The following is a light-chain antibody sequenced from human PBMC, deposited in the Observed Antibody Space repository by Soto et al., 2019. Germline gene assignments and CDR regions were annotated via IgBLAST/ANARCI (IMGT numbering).Light chain of an antibody. Sequence: DVVLTQSPVSLPVTLGQPASISCRSSQSLLYSDGKTYLNWFHQRPGQSPRRLIYQVSIRDSGVPGRFSGSGSGTDFTLHISRVEAEDMGVYYCMQPIHWPFTFGPGTKVDIK. CDR1: QSLLYSDGKTY. CDR3: MQPIHWPFT. V-gene: IGKV2-30*01. CDR2: QVS. J-gene: IGKJ3*01.